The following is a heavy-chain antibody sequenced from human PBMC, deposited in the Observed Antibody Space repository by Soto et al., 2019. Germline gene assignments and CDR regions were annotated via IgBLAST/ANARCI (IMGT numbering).Heavy chain of an antibody. D-gene: IGHD6-6*01. CDR1: GESISSGGYY. Sequence: QVQLQESGPGLVKPSQTLSLTCSVSGESISSGGYYWSWIRHHPGKGLEWIGYIYDSESAYYNPSLKSRVTISMDTSKNHVAMRLSSVTAADTAVYYCARASSSSSAADYWGQGILVTVSA. V-gene: IGHV4-31*03. J-gene: IGHJ4*02. CDR2: IYDSESA. CDR3: ARASSSSSAADY.